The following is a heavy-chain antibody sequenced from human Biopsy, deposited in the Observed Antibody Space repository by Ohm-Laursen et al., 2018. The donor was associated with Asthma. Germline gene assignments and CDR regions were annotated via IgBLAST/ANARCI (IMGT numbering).Heavy chain of an antibody. CDR1: GFAVSRDH. V-gene: IGHV3-53*01. D-gene: IGHD3-22*01. J-gene: IGHJ4*02. CDR2: IYSGGTS. CDR3: ARGDSSNWSHYYFDY. Sequence: LSCAAAGFAVSRDHMFWVRQAPGKGLEWVSVIYSGGTSHTADSVRGRFTISRDYSKNTLYLQMHSLRAEDTAVYYCARGDSSNWSHYYFDYWGQGTLVTVSS.